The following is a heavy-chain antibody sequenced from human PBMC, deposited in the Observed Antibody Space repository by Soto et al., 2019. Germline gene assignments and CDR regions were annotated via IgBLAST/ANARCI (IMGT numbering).Heavy chain of an antibody. V-gene: IGHV3-33*08. CDR1: GFTFSSYG. J-gene: IGHJ4*02. D-gene: IGHD3-22*01. CDR3: ARAKRAYYDSSGFDY. Sequence: VQLVESGGGLVQPGGSLRLSCAASGFTFSSYGMHWVRQAPGKGLEWVAVIWYDGSNKYYADSVKGRFTISRDNSKNTLYLQMNSLRVEDTAVYYCARAKRAYYDSSGFDYWGQGTLVTVSS. CDR2: IWYDGSNK.